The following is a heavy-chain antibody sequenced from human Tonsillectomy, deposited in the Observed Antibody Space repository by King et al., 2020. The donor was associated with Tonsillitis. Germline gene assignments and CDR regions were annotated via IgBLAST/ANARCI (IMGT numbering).Heavy chain of an antibody. CDR2: IYYTGST. CDR1: GASISSYY. V-gene: IGHV4-59*01. D-gene: IGHD2-15*01. J-gene: IGHJ4*02. Sequence: VQLQESGPGLVKPSETLSLTCAVSGASISSYYWHWIRQPPGQGLEWIGYIYYTGSTTYNPSLRGRVTISIDTSKNQFSLKLRSVTAADTAVYYCARRYCRDSSCFHVDYWGQGTLVTVSS. CDR3: ARRYCRDSSCFHVDY.